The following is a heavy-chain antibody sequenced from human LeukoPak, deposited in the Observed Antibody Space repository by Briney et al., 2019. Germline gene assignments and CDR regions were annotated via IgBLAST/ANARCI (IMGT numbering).Heavy chain of an antibody. V-gene: IGHV1-3*03. CDR3: AIRDGHTDH. Sequence: AASVTVSCKASGYTFTNYAMHWVRQAPGQTIEWLGWINPANGYTKYSQQFQDRVTLTSDTSATTAYMELSSLRSEDKAVYYCAIRDGHTDHWGQGTLVTVSS. CDR1: GYTFTNYA. J-gene: IGHJ4*02. D-gene: IGHD5-24*01. CDR2: INPANGYT.